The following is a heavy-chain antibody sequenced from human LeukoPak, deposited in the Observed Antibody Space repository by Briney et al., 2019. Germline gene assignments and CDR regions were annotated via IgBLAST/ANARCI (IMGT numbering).Heavy chain of an antibody. Sequence: GSLRLSCAASGFTFSSYSMNWVRQAPGKGLEWVSSISSSSSYIHYADSVKGRFTISRDNAKNSLYLQMNSLRAEDTAVYYCARDLIAAAGYYYYGMDVWGQGNTVTVSS. CDR2: ISSSSSYI. V-gene: IGHV3-21*01. J-gene: IGHJ6*02. CDR3: ARDLIAAAGYYYYGMDV. CDR1: GFTFSSYS. D-gene: IGHD6-13*01.